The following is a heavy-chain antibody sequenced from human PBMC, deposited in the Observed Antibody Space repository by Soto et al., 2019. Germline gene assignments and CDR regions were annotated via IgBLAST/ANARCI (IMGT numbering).Heavy chain of an antibody. CDR3: AKGGRQWLVTSDFNY. CDR2: VSNDGRNT. D-gene: IGHD6-19*01. V-gene: IGHV3-30*18. CDR1: GFTFSDYA. J-gene: IGHJ4*02. Sequence: VQLVESGGGVVQPGRSLRLSCAASGFTFSDYAMHWVRQAPGKGLEWVAVVSNDGRNTHYADSVKGRFTIPRDSSKNTVSLEMTSLRAEDTAVYYCAKGGRQWLVTSDFNYWGQGALVTVSS.